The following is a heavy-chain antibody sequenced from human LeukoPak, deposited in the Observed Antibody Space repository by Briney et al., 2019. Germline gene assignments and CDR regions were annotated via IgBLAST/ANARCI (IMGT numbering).Heavy chain of an antibody. CDR2: IYVTGT. CDR1: GGSIGTYY. Sequence: SETLSLTCTVSGGSIGTYYWGWIRQSPGKGLEWIGYIYVTGTRYNPYLQSRVTISVDWSRNQFFLKMSSVTAADTAVYYCARHIGGGIEDMDVWGKGTKVIVSS. V-gene: IGHV4-59*08. D-gene: IGHD3-16*02. CDR3: ARHIGGGIEDMDV. J-gene: IGHJ6*03.